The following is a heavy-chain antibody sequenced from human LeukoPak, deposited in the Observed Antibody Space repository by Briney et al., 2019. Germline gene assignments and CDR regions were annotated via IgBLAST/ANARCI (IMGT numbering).Heavy chain of an antibody. D-gene: IGHD2-15*01. CDR3: VKEARYCNGGSCYAVLDY. V-gene: IGHV3-23*01. Sequence: GGSLRLSCAASGFTFSSYTMICVRQAPGKGLEWVSAVSGSGGTTYYTDSVKGRFTISRDNSKNTLYLQMNSLRVEDTAVYYCVKEARYCNGGSCYAVLDYWGQGTLVTVSS. CDR1: GFTFSSYT. CDR2: VSGSGGTT. J-gene: IGHJ4*02.